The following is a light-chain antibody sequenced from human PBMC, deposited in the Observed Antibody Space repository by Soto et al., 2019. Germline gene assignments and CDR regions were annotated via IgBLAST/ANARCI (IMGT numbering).Light chain of an antibody. J-gene: IGKJ1*01. CDR1: QSISSW. Sequence: DIQMTQSPSTLPASVGDRVTITCRASQSISSWLAWYQQKPGEAPKLLIYDASSLEGGVPSRFSGSGSGTEFTLTISSLQPDDFATYYCQQYNSYSRTFGQGTKVDIK. V-gene: IGKV1-5*01. CDR2: DAS. CDR3: QQYNSYSRT.